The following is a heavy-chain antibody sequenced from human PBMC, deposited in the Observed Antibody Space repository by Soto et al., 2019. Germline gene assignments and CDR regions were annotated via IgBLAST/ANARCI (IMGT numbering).Heavy chain of an antibody. V-gene: IGHV1-2*02. D-gene: IGHD6-19*01. CDR3: ASAAVTGTAGLDF. J-gene: IGHJ4*02. CDR1: GYTFSGFY. CDR2: INPNSGGT. Sequence: ASVKVSCKASGYTFSGFYMHWVRQAPGQGLEWMGWINPNSGGTKSAEKFQGRVTMTRDTSISTAYMELSRLTSDDTAVYYCASAAVTGTAGLDFWGEGTQVTVSS.